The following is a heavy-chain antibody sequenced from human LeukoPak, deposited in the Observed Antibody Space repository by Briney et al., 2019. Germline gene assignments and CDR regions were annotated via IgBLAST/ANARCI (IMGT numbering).Heavy chain of an antibody. CDR1: AFTFSNYW. CDR2: INQDGSGK. Sequence: TGGSLRLSCAASAFTFSNYWMSWVRQAPGKGLEWVANINQDGSGKNYVDSVKGRFTISRDNSKNTLYLQMNNLRVEDTAVYYCARDRTAADPWGQGTLVTVSS. J-gene: IGHJ5*02. CDR3: ARDRTAADP. D-gene: IGHD6-13*01. V-gene: IGHV3-7*03.